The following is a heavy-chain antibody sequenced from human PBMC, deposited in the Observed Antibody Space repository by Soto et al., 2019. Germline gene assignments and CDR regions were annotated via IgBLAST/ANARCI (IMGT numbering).Heavy chain of an antibody. Sequence: QVQLQESGPGLVKPSETLSLTCTVSGGSVSSGRYYWSWIRQPPGKGLEWLGYIYYSGSTKYNPSPKSRVTISVDTSKNQFALKLSSMTAADTAVDYGARSGSGSGWLGGQGTLVTVSS. J-gene: IGHJ4*02. CDR3: ARSGSGSGWL. D-gene: IGHD6-19*01. V-gene: IGHV4-61*01. CDR1: GGSVSSGRYY. CDR2: IYYSGST.